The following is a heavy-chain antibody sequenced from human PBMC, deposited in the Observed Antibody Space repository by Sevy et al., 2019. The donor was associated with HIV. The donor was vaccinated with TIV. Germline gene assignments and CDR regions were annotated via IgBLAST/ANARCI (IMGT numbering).Heavy chain of an antibody. D-gene: IGHD3-10*01. CDR1: GFTFTSYG. CDR3: ARARGYSAGSPDAFDI. CDR2: ISSSSNYI. J-gene: IGHJ3*02. Sequence: GRSLRLSCAVSGFTFTSYGMTWVRQAPGKGLEWVSCISSSSNYIYYADSVKGRFTVSRDNAENSLYLQMDSLTVEETDVYYCARARGYSAGSPDAFDIWGHGTMVTVSS. V-gene: IGHV3-21*01.